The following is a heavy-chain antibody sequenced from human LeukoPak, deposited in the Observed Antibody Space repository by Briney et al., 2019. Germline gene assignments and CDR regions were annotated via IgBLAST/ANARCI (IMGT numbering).Heavy chain of an antibody. V-gene: IGHV1-2*02. J-gene: IGHJ4*02. D-gene: IGHD5-12*01. CDR1: GYTFTGYY. CDR2: MNPKSGDT. CDR3: AREGKYSGSDSAGFDY. Sequence: ASVKVSCKASGYTFTGYYMHWVRQAPGQGLEWVGWMNPKSGDTNYAQNFQGRVTMTRDTSISTAYMELSRLRSDDTAVYYCAREGKYSGSDSAGFDYWGQGTLVTVSS.